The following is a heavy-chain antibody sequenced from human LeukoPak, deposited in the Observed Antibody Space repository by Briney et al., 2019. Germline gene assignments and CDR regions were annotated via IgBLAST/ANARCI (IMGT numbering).Heavy chain of an antibody. CDR3: ARGPYGDGTYYFDY. J-gene: IGHJ4*02. CDR1: GGSFSGYY. CDR2: INHSGST. V-gene: IGHV4-34*01. Sequence: SETLSLTCAVYGGSFSGYYWSWIRQPPGKGLEWIGEINHSGSTNYNPSLKSRVTISVDTSKNQFSLKLSSVTAADTAVYYCARGPYGDGTYYFDYWGQGTLVIVSS. D-gene: IGHD4-17*01.